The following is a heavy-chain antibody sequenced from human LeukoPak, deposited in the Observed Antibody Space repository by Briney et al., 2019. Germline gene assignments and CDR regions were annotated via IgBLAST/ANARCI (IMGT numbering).Heavy chain of an antibody. CDR3: ARTRPYGSGFDS. V-gene: IGHV1-2*02. D-gene: IGHD3-10*01. CDR2: VNPNIGGT. J-gene: IGHJ4*02. CDR1: GYTFAAYY. Sequence: GASVKVSCKASGYTFAAYYIHWVRQAPGQGLEWMGWVNPNIGGTNYAQKFEDRVSMTRDTSISTAYMELSNLRSDDTALYYCARTRPYGSGFDSWGQGILVTVSS.